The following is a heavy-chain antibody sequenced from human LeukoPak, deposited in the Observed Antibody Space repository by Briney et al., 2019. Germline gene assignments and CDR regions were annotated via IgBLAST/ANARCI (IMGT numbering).Heavy chain of an antibody. D-gene: IGHD5-24*01. CDR2: IYYSGST. J-gene: IGHJ3*02. CDR1: GGSISSYH. Sequence: SETLSLTCTVSGGSISSYHWNWIRQPPGKGLEWIGYIYYSGSTNYNPSLKSRVTISVDTSKNQFSLKLSSVTAADTAVYYCAGRLWRRDGYNLSAFDIWGQGTMVTVSS. CDR3: AGRLWRRDGYNLSAFDI. V-gene: IGHV4-59*01.